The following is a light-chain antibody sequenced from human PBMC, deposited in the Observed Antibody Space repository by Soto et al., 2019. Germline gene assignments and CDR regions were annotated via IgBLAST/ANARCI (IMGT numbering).Light chain of an antibody. Sequence: DIQMTQSPSTLSASVGDRITITCRASQSISNWLAWYQQKPGKAPKLLIYDASSLESGVPSRFSGSASGTDFTLTISSLQPEDFATYYCLQDYTYPWTFGQGTKVDIK. J-gene: IGKJ1*01. CDR1: QSISNW. V-gene: IGKV1-5*01. CDR3: LQDYTYPWT. CDR2: DAS.